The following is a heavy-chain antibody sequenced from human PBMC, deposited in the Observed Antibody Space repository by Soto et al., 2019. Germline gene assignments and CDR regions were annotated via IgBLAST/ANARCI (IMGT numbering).Heavy chain of an antibody. J-gene: IGHJ4*02. CDR3: AKDGRHNFDY. CDR2: MSYDGSNE. D-gene: IGHD1-26*01. CDR1: GFTFSHYA. Sequence: QVQLVESGGGVVQPGRSLRLSCAASGFTFSHYAMHWVRQAPGKGLEWVARMSYDGSNEYYADSVKGRFTISRDNSKNTLYLQMNSLRAEDTAVYYCAKDGRHNFDYWGQGTLVTVSS. V-gene: IGHV3-30*18.